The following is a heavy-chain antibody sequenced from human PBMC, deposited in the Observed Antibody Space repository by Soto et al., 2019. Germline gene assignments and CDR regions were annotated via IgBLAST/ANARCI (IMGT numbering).Heavy chain of an antibody. CDR2: TYYRSKWYN. CDR1: GDSVSSNSAA. V-gene: IGHV6-1*01. CDR3: ARLVAATPLGYYYYGMDV. Sequence: KQSQTLSLTCAISGDSVSSNSAAWNWIRQSPSRGLEWLGRTYYRSKWYNDYAVSVKSRITINPDTSKNQFSLQLNSVTPEDTAVYYCARLVAATPLGYYYYGMDVWGQGTTVTVSS. D-gene: IGHD2-15*01. J-gene: IGHJ6*02.